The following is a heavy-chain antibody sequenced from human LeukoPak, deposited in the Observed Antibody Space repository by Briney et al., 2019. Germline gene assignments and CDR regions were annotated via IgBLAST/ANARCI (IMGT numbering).Heavy chain of an antibody. V-gene: IGHV3-43*02. J-gene: IGHJ4*02. Sequence: GGSLRLSCAASGLTFDDYAIHWVRQAPGKGLEWVSLISGDGGSTNYADSVKGRFTISRDNSKKSLYLQMNSLRTEDTALYYCARSLPDYFDYWGQGTLVTVSS. CDR1: GLTFDDYA. CDR3: ARSLPDYFDY. CDR2: ISGDGGST.